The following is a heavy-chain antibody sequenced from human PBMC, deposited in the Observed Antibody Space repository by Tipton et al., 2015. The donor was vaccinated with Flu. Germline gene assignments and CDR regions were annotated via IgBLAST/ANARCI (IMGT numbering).Heavy chain of an antibody. CDR3: ARYDYYGSGTVDS. D-gene: IGHD3-10*01. CDR2: IHNSGST. J-gene: IGHJ4*02. V-gene: IGHV4-59*07. CDR1: GGSSGSYF. Sequence: TLSLTCTVSGGSSGSYFWNWIRQSPGRGLEWIAYIHNSGSTTYNPSLKSRVTISIDTSKNQFSLKLFSVTAADTAVYYCARYDYYGSGTVDSWGQGTLVTVSS.